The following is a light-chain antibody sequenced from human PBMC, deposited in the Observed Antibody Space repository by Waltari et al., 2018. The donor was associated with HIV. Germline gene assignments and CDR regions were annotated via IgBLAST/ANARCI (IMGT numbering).Light chain of an antibody. V-gene: IGLV3-19*01. J-gene: IGLJ2*01. CDR3: NSRDSSGNHVV. Sequence: SSELTQDPAVSVALGQTVRITCPGDSLRSYYASWYQQKPGQAPVRVIYGKNTRPSGIPDRCSGSSSGNTASLTITGAQAEDEADYYCNSRDSSGNHVVFGGGTKLTVL. CDR2: GKN. CDR1: SLRSYY.